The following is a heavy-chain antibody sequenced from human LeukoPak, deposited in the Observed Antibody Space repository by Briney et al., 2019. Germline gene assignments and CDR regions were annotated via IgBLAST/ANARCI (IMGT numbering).Heavy chain of an antibody. CDR1: GYSLTRYW. Sequence: ESLKIYCNGSGYSLTRYWIGWVRPMAGKGLEWMGIIYPGDSDTRYRPSFQGQVTISADKSIRPAYPQGSSLKPPDTAMDYCARQEYDYGDYEQGCAFDIWGQGTMVTVSS. CDR2: IYPGDSDT. CDR3: ARQEYDYGDYEQGCAFDI. V-gene: IGHV5-51*01. J-gene: IGHJ3*02. D-gene: IGHD4-17*01.